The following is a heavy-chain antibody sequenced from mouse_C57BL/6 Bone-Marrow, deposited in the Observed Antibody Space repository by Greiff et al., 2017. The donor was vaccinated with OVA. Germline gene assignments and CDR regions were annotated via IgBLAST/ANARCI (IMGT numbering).Heavy chain of an antibody. Sequence: VQLQQPGAELVMPGASVKLSCKASGYTFTSYWMHWVKQRPGQGLEWIGEIDPSDSYTNYNQKFKGKSTVTVDKSSSTAYMQLSSLTSEYSAVYYCAREGTLYYFDYWGQGTTLTVSS. D-gene: IGHD3-3*01. CDR1: GYTFTSYW. J-gene: IGHJ2*01. V-gene: IGHV1-69*01. CDR2: IDPSDSYT. CDR3: AREGTLYYFDY.